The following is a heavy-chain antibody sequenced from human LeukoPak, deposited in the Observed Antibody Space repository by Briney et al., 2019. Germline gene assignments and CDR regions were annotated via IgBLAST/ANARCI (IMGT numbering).Heavy chain of an antibody. CDR3: ARDLSLERWLQFGHAFDI. CDR2: IYYSGST. Sequence: PSQTLSLTCTVSGGSISSGGYYWSWIRQHPGKGLEWIGYIYYSGSTYYNPSLKSRVTISVDTSKNQFSLKLSSVTAADTAVYYCARDLSLERWLQFGHAFDIWGQGTMVTVSS. J-gene: IGHJ3*02. D-gene: IGHD5-24*01. CDR1: GGSISSGGYY. V-gene: IGHV4-31*03.